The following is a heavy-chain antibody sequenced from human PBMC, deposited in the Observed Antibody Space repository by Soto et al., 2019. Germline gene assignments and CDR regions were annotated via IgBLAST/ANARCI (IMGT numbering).Heavy chain of an antibody. CDR3: TTNFLGSSWYFGF. J-gene: IGHJ4*02. CDR1: GFTFSNYV. CDR2: ISWDGSEK. Sequence: GGSLRLSCAASGFTFSNYVMHWVRQAPGKGLEWVAFISWDGSEKYYSDSVKGRFTVSRDNSKNTLHLQLSSLRTDDAAVYYCTTNFLGSSWYFGFWGQGTRVTVSS. V-gene: IGHV3-30*03. D-gene: IGHD6-13*01.